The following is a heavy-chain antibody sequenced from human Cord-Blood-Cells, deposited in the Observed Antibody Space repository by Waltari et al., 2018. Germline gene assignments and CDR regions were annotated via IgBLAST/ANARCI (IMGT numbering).Heavy chain of an antibody. J-gene: IGHJ2*01. D-gene: IGHD6-6*01. CDR2: ITAGNGNT. Sequence: QVQLVQSGAEVKKPGASVKVSCKASGYTFPSYAMHWVRQAPGQRLEWMGWITAGNGNTKYSQKFQGRVTITRDTSASTAYMELSSLRSEDTAVYYCARGSYSSSSWYFDLWGRGTLVTVSS. CDR1: GYTFPSYA. V-gene: IGHV1-3*01. CDR3: ARGSYSSSSWYFDL.